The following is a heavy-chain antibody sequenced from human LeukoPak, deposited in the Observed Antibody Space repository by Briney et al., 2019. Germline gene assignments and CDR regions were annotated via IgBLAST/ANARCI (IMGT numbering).Heavy chain of an antibody. J-gene: IGHJ4*02. Sequence: GGSLRLSCAASGFTFTYAMHWVRQAPGKGLEWVSSISSSSSYIYYADSVKGRFTISRDNSKNTLFLQMNSLRAEDTAVYYCAKDGPRSGSYYGADYWGQGTLVTVSS. CDR2: ISSSSSYI. D-gene: IGHD3-10*01. V-gene: IGHV3-23*01. CDR3: AKDGPRSGSYYGADY. CDR1: GFTFTYA.